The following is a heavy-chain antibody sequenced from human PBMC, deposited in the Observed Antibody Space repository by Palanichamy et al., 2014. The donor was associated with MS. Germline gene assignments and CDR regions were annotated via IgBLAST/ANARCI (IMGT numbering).Heavy chain of an antibody. CDR1: GYTLTELS. CDR2: FEPKDATR. V-gene: IGHV1-24*01. D-gene: IGHD3-9*01. CDR3: TTRGYYDILTAYYITRPDSAFHI. J-gene: IGHJ3*02. Sequence: QFQLIQSGTEVKKPGASVKVSCKISGYTLTELSIHWVRQAAGKGLEWMGGFEPKDATRIYAQKFQGRVITTEDISTDTAYMELSSLTSEDTAVYYCTTRGYYDILTAYYITRPDSAFHIWGQGTLVTVSS.